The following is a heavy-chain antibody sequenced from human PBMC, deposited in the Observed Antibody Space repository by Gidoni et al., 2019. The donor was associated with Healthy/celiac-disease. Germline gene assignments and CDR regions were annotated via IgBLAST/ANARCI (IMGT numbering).Heavy chain of an antibody. Sequence: EVQLVQSGAEVKKPGESLKISCKGSGYSFTSYWIGWVRQMPGKGLEWMGIIYPVDSDTRYSPSFQGQVTISADKSISTAYLQWSSLKASDTAMYYCARLNYDILTGYQYYYDMDVWGKGTTVTVSS. CDR3: ARLNYDILTGYQYYYDMDV. J-gene: IGHJ6*03. CDR1: GYSFTSYW. CDR2: IYPVDSDT. V-gene: IGHV5-51*01. D-gene: IGHD3-9*01.